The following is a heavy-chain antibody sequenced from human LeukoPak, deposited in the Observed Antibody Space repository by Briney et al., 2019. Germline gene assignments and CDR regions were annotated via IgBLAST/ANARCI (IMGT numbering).Heavy chain of an antibody. D-gene: IGHD3-3*01. CDR1: GGSISSGDYY. CDR3: ARTFRESYYDFWSGYSTLDY. CDR2: IYASGST. J-gene: IGHJ4*02. Sequence: SETLSLTCTVSGGSISSGDYYWSWIRQPAWKGLEWIGRIYASGSTNYNPSLKSRVTISVDTSKNQFSLKLSSVTAADTAVYYCARTFRESYYDFWSGYSTLDYWGQGTLVTLSS. V-gene: IGHV4-61*02.